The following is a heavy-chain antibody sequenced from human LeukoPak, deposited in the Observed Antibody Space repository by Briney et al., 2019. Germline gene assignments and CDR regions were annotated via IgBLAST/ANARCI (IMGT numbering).Heavy chain of an antibody. V-gene: IGHV3-30*18. J-gene: IGHJ4*02. Sequence: GGSLRLSCAASGFTFSSYGMPWVRQAPGKGLEWVAVISYDGSNKYYADSVKGRFTISRDNSKNTLYLQMNSLRAEDTAVYYCAKLGLPPIRGAYHSPMDYWGQGTLVTVSS. CDR1: GFTFSSYG. CDR3: AKLGLPPIRGAYHSPMDY. D-gene: IGHD3-10*01. CDR2: ISYDGSNK.